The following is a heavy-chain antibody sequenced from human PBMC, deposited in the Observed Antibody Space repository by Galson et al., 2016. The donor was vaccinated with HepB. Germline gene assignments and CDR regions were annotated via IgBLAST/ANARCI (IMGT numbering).Heavy chain of an antibody. J-gene: IGHJ4*02. CDR2: IKRDGSEG. CDR1: GFTFSAYW. Sequence: SLRLSCAASGFTFSAYWMTWVRQAPGKGLEWVASIKRDGSEGLYVDSVKGRFTISRDNARNSLFLQMNSLSVEDTAVFYGARDPDGDYVPHFDRWGQGTLVSVSS. D-gene: IGHD4-17*01. CDR3: ARDPDGDYVPHFDR. V-gene: IGHV3-7*01.